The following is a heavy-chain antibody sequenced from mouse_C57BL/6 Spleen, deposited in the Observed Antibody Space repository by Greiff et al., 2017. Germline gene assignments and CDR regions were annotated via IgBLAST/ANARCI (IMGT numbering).Heavy chain of an antibody. V-gene: IGHV5-9*01. Sequence: EVMLVESGGGLVKPGGSLKLSCAASGFTFSSYTMSWVRQTPEKRLEWVATISGGGGNTYYPDSVKGRFTISRDNAKNTLYLQMSSLRSEDTALYYCARHEAGTSYFDYWGQGTTLTVSS. J-gene: IGHJ2*01. CDR1: GFTFSSYT. CDR2: ISGGGGNT. CDR3: ARHEAGTSYFDY. D-gene: IGHD4-1*01.